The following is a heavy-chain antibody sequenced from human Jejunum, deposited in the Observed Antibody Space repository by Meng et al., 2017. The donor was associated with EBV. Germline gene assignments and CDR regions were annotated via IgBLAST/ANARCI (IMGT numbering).Heavy chain of an antibody. CDR3: ARGSHYTWDV. CDR2: IFHAGNT. CDR1: GDSIISTDTW. J-gene: IGHJ4*02. D-gene: IGHD3-16*01. V-gene: IGHV4-4*02. Sequence: QVQLQDSGPGLVKPSGTLSLTCGVSGDSIISTDTWWSWVRQPPGKGLEWIGEIFHAGNTNYNPSLKSQVTMSVDTSKNQFSLNLSSVTAADSAVYYCARGSHYTWDVWGQGTLVTVSS.